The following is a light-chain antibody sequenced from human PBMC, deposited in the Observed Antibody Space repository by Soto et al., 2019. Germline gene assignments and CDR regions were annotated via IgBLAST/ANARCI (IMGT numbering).Light chain of an antibody. Sequence: EIVLTQSPATLSLSPGERATLSCRASQGVGSYLAWYQQKPGQAPRLLIYDASHRAADVPARFSGSGSGTDFTLTISSLEPEDFAVYYCQQYSIWRTFGQGTKVDIK. CDR2: DAS. J-gene: IGKJ1*01. CDR3: QQYSIWRT. CDR1: QGVGSY. V-gene: IGKV3-11*01.